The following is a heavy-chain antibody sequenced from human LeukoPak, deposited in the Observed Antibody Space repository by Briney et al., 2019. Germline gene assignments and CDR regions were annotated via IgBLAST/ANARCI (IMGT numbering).Heavy chain of an antibody. Sequence: ASVTVSFTASGYTFTVYYIHWVRQAPGQGLEWMAWINPNSGATNYAQKFQGRVSMTRDTSISTAYMALSRLTSDDTAVYFCARGRFGEWDNWFDPWGQGTLVTVSS. D-gene: IGHD3-10*01. CDR2: INPNSGAT. CDR1: GYTFTVYY. J-gene: IGHJ5*02. V-gene: IGHV1-2*02. CDR3: ARGRFGEWDNWFDP.